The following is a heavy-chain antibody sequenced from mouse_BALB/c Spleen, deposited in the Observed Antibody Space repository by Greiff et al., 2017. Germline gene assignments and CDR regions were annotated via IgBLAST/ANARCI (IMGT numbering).Heavy chain of an antibody. CDR2: ISYSGST. V-gene: IGHV3-2*02. CDR3: ARGALYAMDY. J-gene: IGHJ4*01. CDR1: GYSITSDYA. Sequence: EVMLVESGPGLVKPSQSLSLTCTVTGYSITSDYAWNWIRQFPGNKLEWMGYISYSGSTSYNPSLKSRISITRDTSKNQFFLQLNSVTTEDTATYYCARGALYAMDYWGQGTSVTVSS.